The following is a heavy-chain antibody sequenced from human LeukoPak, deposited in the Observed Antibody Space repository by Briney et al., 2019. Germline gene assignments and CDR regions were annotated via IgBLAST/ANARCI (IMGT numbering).Heavy chain of an antibody. V-gene: IGHV3-7*05. CDR1: GFTFSNYW. J-gene: IGHJ4*02. CDR2: IKQDGSEK. D-gene: IGHD1-26*01. CDR3: ARALVGATD. Sequence: PGGSLRLSCAASGFTFSNYWMSWVRQAPGKGLEWAANIKQDGSEKHYVHSVKGRFTIPRDNAKNSLYMQRNSLRAQDTAVYHCARALVGATDWGQGTLVTGSS.